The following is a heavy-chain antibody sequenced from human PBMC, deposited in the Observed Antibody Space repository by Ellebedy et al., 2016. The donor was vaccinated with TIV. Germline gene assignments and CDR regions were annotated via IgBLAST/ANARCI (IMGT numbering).Heavy chain of an antibody. Sequence: ESLKISCAASGFTFSSYAMSWVRQAPGKGLEWIGETYHRGDTNYSPFLRSRVTMSLDTSNNQFSLTLTSVTAADTAVYYCARNGAATGWGNWFDPWGQGTLVTVSS. CDR3: ARNGAATGWGNWFDP. CDR2: TYHRGDT. V-gene: IGHV4/OR15-8*02. D-gene: IGHD3-16*01. J-gene: IGHJ5*02. CDR1: GFTFSSYA.